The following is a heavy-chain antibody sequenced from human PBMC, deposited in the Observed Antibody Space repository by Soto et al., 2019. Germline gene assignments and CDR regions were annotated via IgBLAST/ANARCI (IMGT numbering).Heavy chain of an antibody. CDR1: GYNFTVYA. CDR3: ARTSKVGTVVTPAAFDI. D-gene: IGHD2-15*01. J-gene: IGHJ3*02. Sequence: SLKVSGKAFGYNFTVYAMHCVRQAPGQRLEWMGWINAGNGNTKYSQKFQGRVTITRDTSASTAYMELSSLRSEDTAVYYCARTSKVGTVVTPAAFDICGQETMVTVSS. V-gene: IGHV1-3*01. CDR2: INAGNGNT.